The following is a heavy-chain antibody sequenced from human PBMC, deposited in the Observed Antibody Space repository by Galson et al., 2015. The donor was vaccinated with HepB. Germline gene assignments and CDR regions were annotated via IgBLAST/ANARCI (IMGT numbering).Heavy chain of an antibody. CDR2: ISYDGSSK. V-gene: IGHV3-30-3*01. J-gene: IGHJ6*02. Sequence: SLRLSCAASGFTLSSYGLHWVRQAPGKGLEWVAVISYDGSSKNYADSVKGRFTISRDNSKNKLYLQMNSLRVEDTAVYYCARQPNKIAVSGTGPIDYYHYGMDVWGQGTTVTVSS. CDR1: GFTLSSYG. CDR3: ARQPNKIAVSGTGPIDYYHYGMDV. D-gene: IGHD6-19*01.